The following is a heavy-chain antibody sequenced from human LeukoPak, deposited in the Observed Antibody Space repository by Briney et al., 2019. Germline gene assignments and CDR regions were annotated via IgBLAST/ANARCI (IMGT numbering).Heavy chain of an antibody. V-gene: IGHV3-21*01. CDR1: GFTFSSYS. CDR2: ISSSSSYI. D-gene: IGHD1-7*01. Sequence: GGSLRLSCAASGFTFSSYSMNWDRQAPGKGLEWVACISSSSSYIYYADSVKGRFTISRDNAKNSLYLQMNSLRAEDTAVYYCARAHNWKYGSFDFWGQGTLVTISS. CDR3: ARAHNWKYGSFDF. J-gene: IGHJ4*02.